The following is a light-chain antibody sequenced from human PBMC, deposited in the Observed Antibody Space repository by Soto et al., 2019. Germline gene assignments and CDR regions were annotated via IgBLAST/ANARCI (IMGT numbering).Light chain of an antibody. CDR3: QTWGSGIAV. CDR1: SGHSSNA. J-gene: IGLJ1*01. CDR2: VNSDGSH. V-gene: IGLV4-69*01. Sequence: QPVLTQSPSASASLGASVKLTCTLSSGHSSNAIAWHQQQPEKGPRYLMKVNSDGSHKKGDGIPDRFSGSSSGAERYLTISSLQSEDEADYYCQTWGSGIAVFGTGTKLTVL.